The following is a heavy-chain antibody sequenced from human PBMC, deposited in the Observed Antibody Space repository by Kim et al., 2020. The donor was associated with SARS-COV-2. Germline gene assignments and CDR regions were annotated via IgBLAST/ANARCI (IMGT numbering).Heavy chain of an antibody. J-gene: IGHJ3*02. CDR3: AREGIVVVPAAIHPNAFDI. Sequence: GGSLRLSCAASGFTFSSYAMHWFRQAPGKGLEWVAVISYDGSNKYYADSVKGRFTISRDNSKNTLYLQMNSLRAEDTAVYYCAREGIVVVPAAIHPNAFDIWGQGTMVTVSS. CDR1: GFTFSSYA. D-gene: IGHD2-2*01. V-gene: IGHV3-30*04. CDR2: ISYDGSNK.